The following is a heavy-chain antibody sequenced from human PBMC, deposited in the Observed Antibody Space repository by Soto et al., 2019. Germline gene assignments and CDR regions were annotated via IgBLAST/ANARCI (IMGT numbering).Heavy chain of an antibody. J-gene: IGHJ4*02. D-gene: IGHD5-18*01. CDR2: IYSGGST. CDR1: GFTFSDYY. Sequence: PGGSLRLSCAASGFTFSDYYMSWIRQAPGKGLEWVSVIYSGGSTYYADSVKGRFTISRDNSKNTLYLQMNSLRAEDTAVYYCARSGYSYGPFDYWGQGTLVTVSS. CDR3: ARSGYSYGPFDY. V-gene: IGHV3-53*01.